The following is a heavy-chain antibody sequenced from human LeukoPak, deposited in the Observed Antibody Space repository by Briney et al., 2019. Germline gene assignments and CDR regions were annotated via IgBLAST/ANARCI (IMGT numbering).Heavy chain of an antibody. CDR2: IRSSTTYV. Sequence: PGGSLRLSCAASGFTFSNYNMNWVRQAPGKGLEWVSSIRSSTTYVYYADSVKGRFTISRDNAKNSLYLQMNSLRAEDTAVYYCARDNSVRDEAWWFYPWGQGTLVTVSS. CDR3: ARDNSVRDEAWWFYP. V-gene: IGHV3-21*01. J-gene: IGHJ5*02. CDR1: GFTFSNYN. D-gene: IGHD5-24*01.